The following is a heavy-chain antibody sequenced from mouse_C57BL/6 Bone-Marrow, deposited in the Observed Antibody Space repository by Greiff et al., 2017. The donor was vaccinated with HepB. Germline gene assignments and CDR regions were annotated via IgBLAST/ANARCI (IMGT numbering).Heavy chain of an antibody. V-gene: IGHV5-12*01. CDR1: GFTFSDYY. D-gene: IGHD3-2*02. J-gene: IGHJ3*01. CDR3: ARQLRSAWFAY. Sequence: DVMLVESGGGLVQPGGSLKLSCAASGFTFSDYYMYWVRQTPEKRLEWVAYISNGGGSTYYPDTVKGRFTISRDNAKNTLYLQMSRLKSEDTAMYYCARQLRSAWFAYWGQGTLVTVSA. CDR2: ISNGGGST.